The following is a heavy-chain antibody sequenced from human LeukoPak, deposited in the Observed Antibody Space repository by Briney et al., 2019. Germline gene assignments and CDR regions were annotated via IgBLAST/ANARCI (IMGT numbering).Heavy chain of an antibody. D-gene: IGHD3-3*01. J-gene: IGHJ4*02. CDR2: ISSSSSTI. CDR3: ARAIGLRFLETRDY. V-gene: IGHV3-48*01. Sequence: PGGSLRLSCAASGFTFSSYSMNWVRQAPGKGLEWVSYISSSSSTIYYADSVKGRFTISRDNAKNSLYLQMNSLRAEDTAVYYCARAIGLRFLETRDYWGQGTLVTVST. CDR1: GFTFSSYS.